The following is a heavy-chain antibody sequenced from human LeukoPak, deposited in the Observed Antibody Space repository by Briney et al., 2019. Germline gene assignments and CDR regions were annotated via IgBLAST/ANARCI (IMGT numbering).Heavy chain of an antibody. CDR2: IGGYNGNT. J-gene: IGHJ3*02. CDR1: GYTFTSYG. CDR3: ARTRYWNDASIAFDI. Sequence: ASVKVSCKASGYTFTSYGITWVRQAPGQGLEWMGWIGGYNGNTNYAQKLQGRVTMTTDTSTSTAYMDLRSLRSDDTAVYYCARTRYWNDASIAFDIWGQGTMVTVSS. D-gene: IGHD1-1*01. V-gene: IGHV1-18*01.